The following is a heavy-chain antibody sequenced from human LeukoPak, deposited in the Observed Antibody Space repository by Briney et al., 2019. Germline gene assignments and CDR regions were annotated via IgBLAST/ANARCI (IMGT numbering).Heavy chain of an antibody. Sequence: PSETLSLTCTVSGGSISSYYWSWIRQPPGKGLEWIGYIYYSGSTNYNPSLKSRVTISVDTSKNQFSLKLSSVTAADTAMYYCARTIVVVPAAIYYGMDLWGQGTTVTVSS. CDR1: GGSISSYY. D-gene: IGHD2-2*01. J-gene: IGHJ6*02. CDR2: IYYSGST. V-gene: IGHV4-59*01. CDR3: ARTIVVVPAAIYYGMDL.